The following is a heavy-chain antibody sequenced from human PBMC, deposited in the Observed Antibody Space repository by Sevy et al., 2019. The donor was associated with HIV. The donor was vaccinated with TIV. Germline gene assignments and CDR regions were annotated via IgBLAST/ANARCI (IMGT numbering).Heavy chain of an antibody. CDR2: ISGSGGST. J-gene: IGHJ4*02. CDR1: GFTFSSYA. D-gene: IGHD3-22*01. V-gene: IGHV3-23*01. Sequence: LSLTCAASGFTFSSYAMSWVRQAPGKGLEWVSAISGSGGSTYYADSVKGRFTISRDNSKNTLYLQMNSLRAEDTAVYYCAALGSGYYYYFDYWGQGTLVTVSS. CDR3: AALGSGYYYYFDY.